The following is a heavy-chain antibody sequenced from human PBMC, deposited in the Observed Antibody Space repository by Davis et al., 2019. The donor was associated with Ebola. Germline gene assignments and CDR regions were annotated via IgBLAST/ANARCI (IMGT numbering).Heavy chain of an antibody. J-gene: IGHJ5*02. V-gene: IGHV3-69-1*01. D-gene: IGHD2-2*01. Sequence: GGSLRLSCAASGFRFSDYNMSWIRQAPGKGLEWLSCIIGSGYRYYADSVKGRFTISRDNANNLLYLQMNSMRADDTALYYCATAKGYCSSTSCRNWFDLWGQGTLVIVSS. CDR3: ATAKGYCSSTSCRNWFDL. CDR2: IIGSGYR. CDR1: GFRFSDYN.